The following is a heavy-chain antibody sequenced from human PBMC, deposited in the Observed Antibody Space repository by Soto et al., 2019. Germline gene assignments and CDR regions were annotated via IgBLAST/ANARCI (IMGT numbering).Heavy chain of an antibody. CDR1: GFTLSSYG. CDR3: AKDTSSGGSPLDY. V-gene: IGHV3-30*18. D-gene: IGHD2-15*01. Sequence: QVQLVESGGGVVQPGRSLRLSCAASGFTLSSYGMHWVRQAPGKGLKWVAIISYDGSTKYYADSVKGRFTISRDNSKNTVYLQMNNLRPEDTAVYYCAKDTSSGGSPLDYWGQVTLVTV. J-gene: IGHJ4*02. CDR2: ISYDGSTK.